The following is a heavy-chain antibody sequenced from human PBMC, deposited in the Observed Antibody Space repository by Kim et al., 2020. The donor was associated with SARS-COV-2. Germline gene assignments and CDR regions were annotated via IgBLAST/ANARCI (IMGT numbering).Heavy chain of an antibody. J-gene: IGHJ4*02. D-gene: IGHD4-17*01. V-gene: IGHV1-18*01. Sequence: NYAQEVQGRVTMTTDTSTSPAYMELRSLRSDDTAVYYCARYDGYTTVTYYWGQGTLVTVSS. CDR3: ARYDGYTTVTYY.